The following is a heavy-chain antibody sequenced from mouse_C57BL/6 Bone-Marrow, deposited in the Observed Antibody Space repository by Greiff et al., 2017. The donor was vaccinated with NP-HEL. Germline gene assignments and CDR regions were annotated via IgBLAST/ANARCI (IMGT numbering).Heavy chain of an antibody. CDR3: ASLITGYFDV. D-gene: IGHD1-1*01. CDR2: ISDGGSYT. V-gene: IGHV5-4*03. J-gene: IGHJ1*03. CDR1: GFTFSSYA. Sequence: DVKLQESGGGLVKPGGSLKLSCAASGFTFSSYAMSWVRQTPEKRLEWVATISDGGSYTYYTDNVKGRFTISRDNAKNNLYLQMSHLKSEDTAMYYCASLITGYFDVWGTGTTVTVSS.